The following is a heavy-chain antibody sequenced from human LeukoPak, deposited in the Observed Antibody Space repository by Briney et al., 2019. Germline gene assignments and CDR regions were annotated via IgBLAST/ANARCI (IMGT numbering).Heavy chain of an antibody. CDR2: INRSGST. D-gene: IGHD3-9*01. J-gene: IGHJ3*02. CDR3: ARGGLSFDDILTGYYHTDAFDI. CDR1: GGSFSGYY. Sequence: SETLSLTCAVYGGSFSGYYWSWIRQPPGKGLEWIGEINRSGSTNYNPSLKSRVTISVDTSKNQFSLKLSSMTAADTAVYYCARGGLSFDDILTGYYHTDAFDIWGQGTMVTVSS. V-gene: IGHV4-34*01.